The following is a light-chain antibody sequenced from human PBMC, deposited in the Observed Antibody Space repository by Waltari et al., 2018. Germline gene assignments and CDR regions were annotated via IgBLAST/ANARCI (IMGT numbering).Light chain of an antibody. J-gene: IGLJ3*02. CDR3: QTGGHGTWV. Sequence: LVLTQSPSASAPLGASVKLTCTLSSGYSSNVIAWLQQQPGKGPRYLMKVNSDGSHRKGDDIPDRFSAAKSGAECQLTISSLQSEDEADYFYQTGGHGTWVFGGGTKLTVL. CDR2: VNSDGSH. V-gene: IGLV4-69*01. CDR1: SGYSSNV.